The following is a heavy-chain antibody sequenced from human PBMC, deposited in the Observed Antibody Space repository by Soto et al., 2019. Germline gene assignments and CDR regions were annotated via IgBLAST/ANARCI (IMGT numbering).Heavy chain of an antibody. D-gene: IGHD3-16*01. CDR1: GFTFDDNA. CDR2: INWKSDI. Sequence: GGSLRLSCAVSGFTFDDNAMHWVRQAPEKGLEWVSGINWKSDIGYADSVKGRFTISRDNAENSLYLQMNSLRAEDTALYYCAISQGRGGRTTFIYWGQGTQVTVSS. CDR3: AISQGRGGRTTFIY. V-gene: IGHV3-9*01. J-gene: IGHJ4*02.